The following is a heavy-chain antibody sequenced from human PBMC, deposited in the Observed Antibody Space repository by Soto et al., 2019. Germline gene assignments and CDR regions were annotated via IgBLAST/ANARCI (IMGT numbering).Heavy chain of an antibody. V-gene: IGHV3-30*18. Sequence: QPGGSLRLSCAASGFTFSSYGMHWVRQAPGKGLEWVAVISYDGSNKYYADSVKGRFTISRDNSKNTLYLQMNSLRAEDTAVYDCAKSLLRLGELSLSSGDAFDIWGQGTMVTVSS. D-gene: IGHD3-16*02. J-gene: IGHJ3*02. CDR3: AKSLLRLGELSLSSGDAFDI. CDR2: ISYDGSNK. CDR1: GFTFSSYG.